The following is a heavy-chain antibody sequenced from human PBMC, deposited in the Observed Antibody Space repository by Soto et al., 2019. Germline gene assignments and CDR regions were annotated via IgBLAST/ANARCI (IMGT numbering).Heavy chain of an antibody. CDR1: GFTFSSYA. V-gene: IGHV3-30-3*01. CDR2: ISYDGSNK. J-gene: IGHJ3*02. D-gene: IGHD2-2*02. CDR3: ARAGGILVVPAAIRAVAGTHDAFAI. Sequence: GGSLRLSCAASGFTFSSYAMHWVRQAPGKGLEWVAGISYDGSNKYYADSVKGRFTISRYNSKNTLYLQMNSLRAEDTAVYYCARAGGILVVPAAIRAVAGTHDAFAIWGQGTMVTVSS.